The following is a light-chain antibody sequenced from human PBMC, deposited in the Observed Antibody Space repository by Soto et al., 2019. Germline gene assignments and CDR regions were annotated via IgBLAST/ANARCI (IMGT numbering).Light chain of an antibody. CDR2: GNN. CDR3: GTWDSSLSAYV. CDR1: SSNIGNNY. V-gene: IGLV1-51*01. Sequence: QSVLTQPPSVSAAPGQKVTISCSGSSSNIGNNYVSWYQQLPGTAPKLLIYGNNKRPSGIPDRFSGSKSGTSATLGITGLQTGDEADYYCGTWDSSLSAYVLGNGTKVTVL. J-gene: IGLJ1*01.